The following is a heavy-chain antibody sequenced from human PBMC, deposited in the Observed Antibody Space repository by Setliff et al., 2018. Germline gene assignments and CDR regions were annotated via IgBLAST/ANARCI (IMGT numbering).Heavy chain of an antibody. CDR1: GFTFSSFW. Sequence: GESLTLSCAASGFTFSSFWMSWVRQAPGRGLEWVANINQAGSAKYYVDSVKGRFTISRDNAKNSLYLQMNSLRAEDTAVYYCASIDWGENFFNTDVWGKGTTVTVSS. CDR2: INQAGSAK. V-gene: IGHV3-7*01. J-gene: IGHJ6*03. CDR3: ASIDWGENFFNTDV. D-gene: IGHD7-27*01.